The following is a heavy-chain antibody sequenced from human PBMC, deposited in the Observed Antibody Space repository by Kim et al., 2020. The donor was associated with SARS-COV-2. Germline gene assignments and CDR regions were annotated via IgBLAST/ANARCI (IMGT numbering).Heavy chain of an antibody. Sequence: GGSLRLSCAASGFTFSSYAMSWVRQAPGKGLEWVSAISGSGGSTYYADSVKGRFTISRDNSKNTLYLQMNSLRAEDTAVYYCAKDGPNSPLVYDSSGYIYCGQGTLVTVSS. CDR2: ISGSGGST. V-gene: IGHV3-23*01. CDR3: AKDGPNSPLVYDSSGYIY. D-gene: IGHD3-22*01. CDR1: GFTFSSYA. J-gene: IGHJ4*02.